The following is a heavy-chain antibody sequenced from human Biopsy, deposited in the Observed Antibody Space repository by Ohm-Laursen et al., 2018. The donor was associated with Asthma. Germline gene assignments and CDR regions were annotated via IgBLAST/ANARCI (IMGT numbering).Heavy chain of an antibody. D-gene: IGHD1-1*01. CDR1: GFTFSSYG. V-gene: IGHV3-30*03. CDR3: VRDGTDDAFDI. J-gene: IGHJ3*02. CDR2: ISKDASTQ. Sequence: SLRLSCTASGFTFSSYGIHWVRQAPGKGLEWVGVISKDASTQNYADSVKGRFTMARDNSKNTLDLQMNSLREEDTAVYYCVRDGTDDAFDIWGQGTVVSVSS.